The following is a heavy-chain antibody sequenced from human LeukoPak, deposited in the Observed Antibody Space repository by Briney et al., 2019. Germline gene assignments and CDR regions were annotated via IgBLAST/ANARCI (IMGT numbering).Heavy chain of an antibody. D-gene: IGHD3-16*01. Sequence: GESLKISCKGSGYSFTSYWISWVRQMPGKGLEWMGRIDPSDSYTNYSPSFQGHVTISADKSISTAYLQWSSLKASDTAMYFYGRGRGKDDYWGQGTLVTVSS. V-gene: IGHV5-10-1*01. CDR2: IDPSDSYT. CDR3: GRGRGKDDY. J-gene: IGHJ4*02. CDR1: GYSFTSYW.